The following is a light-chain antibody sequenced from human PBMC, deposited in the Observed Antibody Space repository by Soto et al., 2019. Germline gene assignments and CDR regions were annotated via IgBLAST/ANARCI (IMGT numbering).Light chain of an antibody. CDR2: AAS. J-gene: IGKJ4*01. V-gene: IGKV1-27*01. CDR3: QQYNSAPST. Sequence: DVQMTQSPSSLSASVGDRVTITCRASQGIAPDLAWFQQKPGKVPRLLIYAASTLQSGVPSRFSGSGSGTDFTLTISSLQPEDVATYYCQQYNSAPSTFGGGTKVEIK. CDR1: QGIAPD.